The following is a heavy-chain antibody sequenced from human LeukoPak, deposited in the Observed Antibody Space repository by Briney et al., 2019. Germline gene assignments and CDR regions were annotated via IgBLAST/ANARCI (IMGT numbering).Heavy chain of an antibody. V-gene: IGHV4-38-2*02. CDR3: AGYHAYGVTTPPLGY. J-gene: IGHJ4*02. D-gene: IGHD4-17*01. Sequence: SETLSLTCTVSGYSISSGYYWVWIRQPPGKGLEWIGSVYHSGSTYYNPSLKSRVTISVDTSKNQFSLKLSSVTAADTAVYYCAGYHAYGVTTPPLGYWGQGTLVTVSS. CDR2: VYHSGST. CDR1: GYSISSGYY.